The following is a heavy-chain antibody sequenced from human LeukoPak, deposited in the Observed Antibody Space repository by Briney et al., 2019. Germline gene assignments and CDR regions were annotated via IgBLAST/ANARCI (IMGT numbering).Heavy chain of an antibody. J-gene: IGHJ4*02. Sequence: GGPLRLSCAASGFTFDDYAMHWVRQAPGKGLEWVSLISGDGGSTYYADSVKGRFTISRDNSKNSLYLQMNSLRTEDTALYYCAKDVFRGSSSGWYAYWGQGTLVTVSS. V-gene: IGHV3-43*02. CDR1: GFTFDDYA. CDR2: ISGDGGST. D-gene: IGHD6-19*01. CDR3: AKDVFRGSSSGWYAY.